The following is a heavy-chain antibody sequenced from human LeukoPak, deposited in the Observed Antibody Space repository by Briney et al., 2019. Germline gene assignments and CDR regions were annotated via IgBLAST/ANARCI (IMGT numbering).Heavy chain of an antibody. CDR1: GFTFSSYW. CDR2: INSDGSST. D-gene: IGHD3-9*01. V-gene: IGHV3-74*01. J-gene: IGHJ4*02. Sequence: GGSLRLSCAASGFTFSSYWTHWVRQAPGKGLVWVSRINSDGSSTSYADSVKGRFTISRDNAKNTLYLQMNSLRAEDTAVYYCAREGPLTGYYIDYWGQGTLVTVSS. CDR3: AREGPLTGYYIDY.